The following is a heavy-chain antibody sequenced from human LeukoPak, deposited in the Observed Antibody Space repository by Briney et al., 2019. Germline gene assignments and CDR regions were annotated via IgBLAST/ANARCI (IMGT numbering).Heavy chain of an antibody. Sequence: GGFLRLSCAASGFTVSGNYMSWVRQAPEKGLEWVSVIYSEGYTYYADSVKGRFTISRDNSKNTLYLQMNSLRIEDTAVYYCAREEAARGYFDYWGQGTLVTVSS. J-gene: IGHJ4*02. CDR2: IYSEGYT. V-gene: IGHV3-53*01. CDR1: GFTVSGNY. CDR3: AREEAARGYFDY. D-gene: IGHD6-6*01.